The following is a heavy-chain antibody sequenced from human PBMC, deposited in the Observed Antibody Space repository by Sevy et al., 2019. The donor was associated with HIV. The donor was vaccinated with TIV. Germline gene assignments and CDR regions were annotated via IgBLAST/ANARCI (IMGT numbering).Heavy chain of an antibody. Sequence: GGSLRLSCAASGFTFNTHVMNWVRQAPGKVLEWVSSISGFGNTYYADSVRGRFTISRDNAKNTLYLQMNSLRADDTAVYYCAKVLNPALESMMEVTVRSLKGFDVWGQGTMVTVSS. CDR2: ISGFGNT. V-gene: IGHV3-23*01. CDR1: GFTFNTHV. CDR3: AKVLNPALESMMEVTVRSLKGFDV. J-gene: IGHJ3*01. D-gene: IGHD3-22*01.